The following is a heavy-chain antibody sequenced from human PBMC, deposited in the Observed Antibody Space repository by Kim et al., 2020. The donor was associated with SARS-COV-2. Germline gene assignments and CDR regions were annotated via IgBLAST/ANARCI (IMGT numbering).Heavy chain of an antibody. CDR1: GGSFTDHY. J-gene: IGHJ1*01. Sequence: SETLSLTCAVYGGSFTDHYWSWIRQPPGKGLEWIGEVNHSGSTNYSPSLRSRVTISVDTSKNQFSLKVSSVTAADTALYYCASLQYNIVELLWGDPYDF. CDR3: ASLQYNIVELLWGDPYDF. D-gene: IGHD4-4*01. CDR2: VNHSGST. V-gene: IGHV4-34*01.